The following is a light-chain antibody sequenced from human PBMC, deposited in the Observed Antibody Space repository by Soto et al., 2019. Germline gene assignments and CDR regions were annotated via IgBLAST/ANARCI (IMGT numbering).Light chain of an antibody. Sequence: DIQMTQSPSSLSASVGDRVTITCRASQGICNYLAWYQQKPGKVPKLLIYAASTLQSGVPSRFSGSGSGTDFTLTISSLQPEDVATYYCPKYNSAPQTFGQGTRVEI. CDR1: QGICNY. CDR3: PKYNSAPQT. CDR2: AAS. V-gene: IGKV1-27*01. J-gene: IGKJ1*01.